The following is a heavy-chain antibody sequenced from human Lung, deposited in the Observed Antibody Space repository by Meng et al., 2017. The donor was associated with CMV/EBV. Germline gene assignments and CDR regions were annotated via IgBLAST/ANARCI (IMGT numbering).Heavy chain of an antibody. D-gene: IGHD1/OR15-1a*01. CDR1: GGSISSSRYY. Sequence: CTVSGGSISSSRYYWGWIREPPGKGLEWTGGIYYSGSTSYNPSLKSRVPISIDTSKNQFSLKLSSVTAADTAVYYCARESPEQGLDYWGQGRLVTVSS. V-gene: IGHV4-39*07. J-gene: IGHJ4*02. CDR3: ARESPEQGLDY. CDR2: IYYSGST.